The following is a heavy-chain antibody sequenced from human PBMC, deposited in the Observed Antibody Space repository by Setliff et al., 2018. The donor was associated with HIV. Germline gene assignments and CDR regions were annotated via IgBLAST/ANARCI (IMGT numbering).Heavy chain of an antibody. J-gene: IGHJ3*02. Sequence: PSETLSLTCAVYGGSFSGYYWSWIRQPPGKGLEWIGEINHSGSTNYNPSLKSRVTISVDTSTDQFSLKVSSVTAADTAVYYCARDGDSGTLYDAFDIWGQGTMVTVSS. CDR2: INHSGST. CDR3: ARDGDSGTLYDAFDI. D-gene: IGHD1-26*01. V-gene: IGHV4-34*01. CDR1: GGSFSGYY.